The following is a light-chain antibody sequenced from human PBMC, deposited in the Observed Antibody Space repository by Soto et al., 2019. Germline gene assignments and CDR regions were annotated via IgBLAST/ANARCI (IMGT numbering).Light chain of an antibody. CDR2: DVS. CDR3: HQYYKWPPT. V-gene: IGKV3-15*01. Sequence: EIVLTQSPGTLSLSAGDRAPLXCRAIQSVSSSYLAWYQQKPVQTPRRLIYDVSTRATDIPARFSGSGSGTDFTLTISSLLSEDFAVYYCHQYYKWPPTFGGGTKVDIK. CDR1: QSVSSSY. J-gene: IGKJ4*01.